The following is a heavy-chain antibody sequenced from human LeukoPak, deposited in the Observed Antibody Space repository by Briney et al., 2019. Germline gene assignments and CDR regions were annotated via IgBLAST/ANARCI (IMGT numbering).Heavy chain of an antibody. D-gene: IGHD3-3*01. Sequence: GGSLRLSCAASGFTFSDYYMSWIRQAPGKGLEWVSYISSSGSTIYYADSVKGRFTISRDNAKNTLYLQMNSLRADDTAVYYCAKSSRGSIFGVISERRGFDPWGQGTLVTVSS. CDR3: AKSSRGSIFGVISERRGFDP. J-gene: IGHJ5*02. V-gene: IGHV3-11*01. CDR1: GFTFSDYY. CDR2: ISSSGSTI.